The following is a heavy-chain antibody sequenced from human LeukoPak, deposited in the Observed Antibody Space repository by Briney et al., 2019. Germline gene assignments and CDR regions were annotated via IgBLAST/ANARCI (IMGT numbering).Heavy chain of an antibody. CDR3: ARVLGSGSYYPFDY. V-gene: IGHV1-18*01. CDR1: GYTFTSYG. Sequence: ASVKVSCKASGYTFTSYGISWVRQAPGQGLEWMGWISAYNGSTNYAQKLQGRVTMTTDTSTSTAYMELRSLRSDDTAVYYCARVLGSGSYYPFDYWGQGTLVTVSS. J-gene: IGHJ4*02. CDR2: ISAYNGST. D-gene: IGHD1-26*01.